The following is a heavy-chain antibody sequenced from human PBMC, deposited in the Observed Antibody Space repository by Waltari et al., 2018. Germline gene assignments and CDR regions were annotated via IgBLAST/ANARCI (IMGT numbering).Heavy chain of an antibody. J-gene: IGHJ5*02. CDR3: ATVRGYCSGGSCYGGNNWFDP. D-gene: IGHD2-15*01. CDR2: VDPEDGET. V-gene: IGHV1-69-2*01. CDR1: GYTFTDYY. Sequence: EVQLVQSGAEVKKPGATVKISCKVSGYTFTDYYMHWVQQAPGKGLEWMGLVDPEDGETIYAEKFQGKSTINAETATKKGYMELSSLRSEDTAVYYCATVRGYCSGGSCYGGNNWFDPWGQGTLVTVSS.